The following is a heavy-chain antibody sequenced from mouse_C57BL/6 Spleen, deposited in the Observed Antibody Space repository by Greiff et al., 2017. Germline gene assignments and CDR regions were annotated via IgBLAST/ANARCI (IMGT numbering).Heavy chain of an antibody. J-gene: IGHJ3*01. CDR2: IDPSDSYT. CDR3: ARYYGNPRDWFAY. CDR1: GYTFTSYW. D-gene: IGHD2-1*01. Sequence: QVQLQQPGAELVKPGASVKLSCKASGYTFTSYWMQWVKQRPGQGLEWIGEIDPSDSYTNYNQKFKGKATLTVDTSSSTAYMQLSSLTSEDSAVYYCARYYGNPRDWFAYWGQGTLVTVSA. V-gene: IGHV1-50*01.